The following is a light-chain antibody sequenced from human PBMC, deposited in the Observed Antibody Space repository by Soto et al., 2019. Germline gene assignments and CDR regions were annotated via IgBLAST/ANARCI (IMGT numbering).Light chain of an antibody. CDR1: QGISSY. CDR2: AAS. Sequence: AIRMTQSPSSLYASTGDRVTITCRASQGISSYLAWYQQKPGKAPKLLIYAASTLQSGVPSRFSGSGSGTDFTLTISCLQSEDFATYYCQQYYSYSLTFGGGTKVDIK. CDR3: QQYYSYSLT. J-gene: IGKJ4*01. V-gene: IGKV1-8*01.